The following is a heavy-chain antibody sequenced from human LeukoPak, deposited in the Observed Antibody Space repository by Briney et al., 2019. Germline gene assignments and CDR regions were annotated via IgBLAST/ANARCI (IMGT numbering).Heavy chain of an antibody. CDR1: GGTFSSYA. CDR2: IIPIFGTA. CDR3: ARDEGLGLSGSYPFEY. V-gene: IGHV1-69*05. D-gene: IGHD1-26*01. Sequence: ASVKVSCKASGGTFSSYAISWVRQAPGQGLEWMGGIIPIFGTANYAQKFQGRVTITTDESTSTAYMELSSLRSEDTAVYYCARDEGLGLSGSYPFEYWGQGTLVTVSS. J-gene: IGHJ4*02.